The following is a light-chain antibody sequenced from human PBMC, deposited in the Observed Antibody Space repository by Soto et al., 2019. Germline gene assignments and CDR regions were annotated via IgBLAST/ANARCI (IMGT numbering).Light chain of an antibody. V-gene: IGLV2-14*01. Sequence: QSALTQPASVSGSPGQSITITCTGTRRDVGGYNYVSWYQQYPGKSPKLLIFEVTHRPSGVSTRFSGSKSGNTASLAISGLQAEDEADYYCSSYTISNTLPFVFGTGTKATVL. CDR3: SSYTISNTLPFV. CDR1: RRDVGGYNY. J-gene: IGLJ1*01. CDR2: EVT.